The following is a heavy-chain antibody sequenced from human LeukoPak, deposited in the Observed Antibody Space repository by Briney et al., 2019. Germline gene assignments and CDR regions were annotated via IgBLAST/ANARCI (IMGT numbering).Heavy chain of an antibody. CDR3: ARDLVVGATSRYFDL. Sequence: NSSETLSLTCAVYGVSFSGYYWSWIRQPPGKGLEWIGEINHSGSTNYNPSLKSRVTISVDKSKNQFSLKLSSVTAADTAVYYCARDLVVGATSRYFDLWGRGTLVTVSS. CDR1: GVSFSGYY. V-gene: IGHV4-34*01. CDR2: INHSGST. J-gene: IGHJ2*01. D-gene: IGHD1-26*01.